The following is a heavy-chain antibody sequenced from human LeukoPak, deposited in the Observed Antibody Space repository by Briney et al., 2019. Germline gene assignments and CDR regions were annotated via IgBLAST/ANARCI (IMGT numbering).Heavy chain of an antibody. J-gene: IGHJ4*02. Sequence: GGSLRLSCAASGFSFSSYAMHWVRQAPGKGLEWVAVISYDGDSNNKYYADSAKGRFTISRDNSKNTLYLQMNSLRAEDTAVYCCATDVTMVRGVLDYWGRGTLVTVSS. CDR2: ISYDGDSNNK. V-gene: IGHV3-30-3*01. CDR1: GFSFSSYA. D-gene: IGHD3-10*01. CDR3: ATDVTMVRGVLDY.